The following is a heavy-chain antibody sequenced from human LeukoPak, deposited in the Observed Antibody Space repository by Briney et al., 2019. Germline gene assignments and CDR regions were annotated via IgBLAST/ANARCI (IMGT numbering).Heavy chain of an antibody. V-gene: IGHV4-4*07. J-gene: IGHJ4*02. CDR1: GGSISSYY. Sequence: PPETLSLTCTVSGGSISSYYWSWIRQPAGKGLEWIGRIYTSGSTNYNPSLKSRVTMSVDTSKNQFSLKLSSVTAADTAVYYCARAPRYYDSSGYPLEWGQGTLVTVSS. CDR3: ARAPRYYDSSGYPLE. D-gene: IGHD3-22*01. CDR2: IYTSGST.